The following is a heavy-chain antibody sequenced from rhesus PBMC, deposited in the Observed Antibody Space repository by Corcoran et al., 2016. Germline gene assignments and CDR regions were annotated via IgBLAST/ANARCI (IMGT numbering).Heavy chain of an antibody. CDR1: GYSISSGYG. Sequence: QVQLQESGPGLVKPSETLSLTCAVSGYSISSGYGWSWIRQPPGKGLEWIGYIGGSSGSTNYNPSLKNRVTISKDASKTAFSLKLTSMTAADTAVYYCAGGGRQVEGGFDCWGQGVLVTVSS. V-gene: IGHV4-127*01. J-gene: IGHJ4*01. CDR2: IGGSSGST. D-gene: IGHD6-25*01. CDR3: AGGGRQVEGGFDC.